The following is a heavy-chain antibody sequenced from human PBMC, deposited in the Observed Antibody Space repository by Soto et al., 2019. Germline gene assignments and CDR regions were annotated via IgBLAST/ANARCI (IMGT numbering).Heavy chain of an antibody. CDR3: AKDHYSSSWTQGYGMDV. Sequence: GGSLRLSCAASGFAFSDYWMHWVRQAPGKGLVWVSRIKSDGSSISYADSVKGRFTISRDNGKNTLYLQMNSLRAEDTALYYCAKDHYSSSWTQGYGMDVWGQGTTVTVSS. J-gene: IGHJ6*02. CDR1: GFAFSDYW. CDR2: IKSDGSSI. V-gene: IGHV3-74*01. D-gene: IGHD6-13*01.